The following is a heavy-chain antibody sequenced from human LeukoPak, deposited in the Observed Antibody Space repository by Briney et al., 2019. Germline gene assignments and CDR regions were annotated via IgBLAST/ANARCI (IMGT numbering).Heavy chain of an antibody. J-gene: IGHJ4*02. Sequence: ASVKVSCKASGYTFTEYYIHWMRQAPGQGLEWMGRINPNSGGTNYAQKFQGRVTMTRDTSISTAYMELSRLRSDDTAVYYCARDRARSVAGQPDYWGQGTLVTVSS. CDR2: INPNSGGT. D-gene: IGHD6-19*01. CDR3: ARDRARSVAGQPDY. CDR1: GYTFTEYY. V-gene: IGHV1-2*06.